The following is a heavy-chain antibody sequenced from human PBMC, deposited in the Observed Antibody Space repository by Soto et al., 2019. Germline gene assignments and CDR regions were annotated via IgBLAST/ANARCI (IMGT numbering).Heavy chain of an antibody. CDR3: ARGAPAGYCSGGSCYCDY. V-gene: IGHV4-34*01. CDR1: GGSFSGYY. J-gene: IGHJ4*02. D-gene: IGHD2-15*01. Sequence: SETLSLTCAVYGGSFSGYYWSWIRQPPGKGLEWIGEINHSGSTNYNPSLKSRVTISVDTSKNQFSLKLSSVTAADTAVYYCARGAPAGYCSGGSCYCDYWGQGTLVTVSS. CDR2: INHSGST.